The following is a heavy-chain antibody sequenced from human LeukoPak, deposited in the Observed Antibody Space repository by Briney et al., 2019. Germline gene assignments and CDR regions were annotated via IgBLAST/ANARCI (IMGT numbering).Heavy chain of an antibody. CDR1: GYTFTSYG. D-gene: IGHD2-21*02. J-gene: IGHJ4*02. V-gene: IGHV1-18*01. CDR2: ISGYNGNT. Sequence: ASVKVSCKASGYTFTSYGISWVRQAPGQGLEWMGWISGYNGNTNYAQTLQGRVTITTDTSTSTAYMELRSLGSDDTAVYYCARDIVVVTAIGGADYWGQGTLVTVSS. CDR3: ARDIVVVTAIGGADY.